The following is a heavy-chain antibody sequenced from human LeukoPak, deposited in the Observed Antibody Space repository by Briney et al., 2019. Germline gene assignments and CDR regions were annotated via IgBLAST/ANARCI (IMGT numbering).Heavy chain of an antibody. D-gene: IGHD6-19*01. Sequence: GSLRLSCAASGFTFSSYAMSWVRQAPGKGLEWVSTISGSGDSTYYADSVKGRFTISRDNSRNTLYLQMNSLRAEDTAVYYCAKDSSGWYHYWGQGTLVTVSS. V-gene: IGHV3-23*01. CDR2: ISGSGDST. J-gene: IGHJ4*02. CDR1: GFTFSSYA. CDR3: AKDSSGWYHY.